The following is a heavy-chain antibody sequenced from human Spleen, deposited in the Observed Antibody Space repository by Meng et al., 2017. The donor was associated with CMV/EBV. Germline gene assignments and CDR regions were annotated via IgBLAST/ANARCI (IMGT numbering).Heavy chain of an antibody. CDR2: VRTKDYGGTT. CDR1: GFIFGDFA. V-gene: IGHV3-49*04. Sequence: GGSLRLSCTASGFIFGDFAMSWVRQAPGKGLEWVGFVRTKDYGGTTQYAASVRGRFTISRDDSRSIAYLQMNSLKTEDTAVYYCARVIGIVVLNHLDYWGQGTLVTVSS. CDR3: ARVIGIVVLNHLDY. J-gene: IGHJ4*02. D-gene: IGHD3-22*01.